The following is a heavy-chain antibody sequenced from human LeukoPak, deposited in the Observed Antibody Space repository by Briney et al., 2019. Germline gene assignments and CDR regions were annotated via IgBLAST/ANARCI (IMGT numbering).Heavy chain of an antibody. J-gene: IGHJ4*02. Sequence: TPSETLSLTCTVSGGSISSSRYYWGWIRQPPGKGLEWIGSIYYSGSTYANPSLKSRVTISGDTSKNHFSLNPSSLTAADTAVYYCARLTTVTTRFDYWGQGTLVIVSS. CDR3: ARLTTVTTRFDY. CDR1: GGSISSSRYY. V-gene: IGHV4-39*02. CDR2: IYYSGST. D-gene: IGHD4-17*01.